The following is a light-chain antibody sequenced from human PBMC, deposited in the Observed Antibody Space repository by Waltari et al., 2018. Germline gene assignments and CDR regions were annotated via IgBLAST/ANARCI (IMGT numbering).Light chain of an antibody. J-gene: IGLJ1*01. CDR1: IIGYNT. V-gene: IGLV3-21*02. Sequence: SYVLTQPPSVSVAPGQTARITCGGSIIGYNTVHWYQQKPGLALVLVVYDNSDRPSAIPERFSGSNSGSTATMTISRVEDGDEADYYCQVWESSSYVFGTGTKVTVL. CDR2: DNS. CDR3: QVWESSSYV.